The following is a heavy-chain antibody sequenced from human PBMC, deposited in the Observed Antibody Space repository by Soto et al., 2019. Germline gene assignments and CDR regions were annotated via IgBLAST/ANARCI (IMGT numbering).Heavy chain of an antibody. CDR2: IKQDGSEK. J-gene: IGHJ4*02. CDR1: GFTFSGYW. V-gene: IGHV3-7*01. Sequence: LRLSCAASGFTFSGYWMSWVRQAPGKGLQWVANIKQDGSEKYYVDSVKGRFTISRDNAKNSLYLQMNSLRAEDTAVYYCARDWGGYSSSWYYFDYWGQGTLVTVSS. D-gene: IGHD6-13*01. CDR3: ARDWGGYSSSWYYFDY.